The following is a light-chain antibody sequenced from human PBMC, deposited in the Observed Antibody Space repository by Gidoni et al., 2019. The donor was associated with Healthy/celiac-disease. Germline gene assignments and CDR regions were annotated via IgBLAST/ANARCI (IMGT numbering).Light chain of an antibody. J-gene: IGKJ3*01. CDR3: QQYYSTPFT. V-gene: IGKV4-1*01. CDR1: QSVLYSSNNKNY. Sequence: DIVMTQSPDSLAVSLGERAPINCKTSQSVLYSSNNKNYLAWYQQKPGQPPKLLIYWASTRESGVPDRFSGSGCGTDFTLTISSLQAEDVAVYYCQQYYSTPFTFXPXTKVDIK. CDR2: WAS.